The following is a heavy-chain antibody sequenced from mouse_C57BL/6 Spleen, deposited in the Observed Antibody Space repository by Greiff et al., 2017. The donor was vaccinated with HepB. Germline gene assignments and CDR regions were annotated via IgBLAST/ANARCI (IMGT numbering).Heavy chain of an antibody. Sequence: QVHVKQSGAELVRPGTSVKVSCKASGYAFTNYLIEWVKQRPGQGLEWIGVINPGSGGTNYNEKFKGKATLTADKSSSTAYMQLSSLTSEDSAVYFCARRGNYYGIFAYWGQGTLVTVSA. D-gene: IGHD1-1*01. V-gene: IGHV1-54*01. CDR2: INPGSGGT. CDR1: GYAFTNYL. CDR3: ARRGNYYGIFAY. J-gene: IGHJ3*01.